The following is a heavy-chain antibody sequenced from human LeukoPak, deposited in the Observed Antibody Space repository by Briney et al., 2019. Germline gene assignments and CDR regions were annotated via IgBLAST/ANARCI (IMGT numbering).Heavy chain of an antibody. D-gene: IGHD3-22*01. CDR1: GFIFSSFG. J-gene: IGHJ4*02. CDR3: ARDPASPYYDSSGYLLALPDY. CDR2: ISNDGGNI. V-gene: IGHV3-30*03. Sequence: PGGSLRLSCTASGFIFSSFGMHWVRQAPGKGLEWVAVISNDGGNIYHADSVKGRFTISRDNSKDTLYLQMNSLRAEDTAVYYCARDPASPYYDSSGYLLALPDYWGQGTLVTVSS.